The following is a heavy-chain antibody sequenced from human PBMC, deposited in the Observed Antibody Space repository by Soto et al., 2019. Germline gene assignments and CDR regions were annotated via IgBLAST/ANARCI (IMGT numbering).Heavy chain of an antibody. D-gene: IGHD6-13*01. CDR3: ARDARYSSSWYNWFDP. CDR1: GYTFTSYD. Sequence: DSGKVFFKASGYTFTSYDINWVRQATGQRPEWMGWMNPNSGNTGYAQKFQGRVTMTRSTSISTAYLELNSLRAEDTAVYYCARDARYSSSWYNWFDPWGQGTLVTVSS. J-gene: IGHJ5*02. V-gene: IGHV1-8*01. CDR2: MNPNSGNT.